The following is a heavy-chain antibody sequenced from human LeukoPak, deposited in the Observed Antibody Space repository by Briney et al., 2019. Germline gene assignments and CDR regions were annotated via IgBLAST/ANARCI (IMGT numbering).Heavy chain of an antibody. J-gene: IGHJ4*02. CDR1: GYXFTGYY. CDR3: ARVLVRGVIITYDY. CDR2: INPNSGGT. V-gene: IGHV1-2*02. D-gene: IGHD3-10*01. Sequence: GASVKVSCKASGYXFTGYYMHWVRQAPGQGLEWMGWINPNSGGTNYAQKFQGRVTMTRDTSISTAYMELSRLRSDDTAVYYCARVLVRGVIITYDYWGQGTLVTVSS.